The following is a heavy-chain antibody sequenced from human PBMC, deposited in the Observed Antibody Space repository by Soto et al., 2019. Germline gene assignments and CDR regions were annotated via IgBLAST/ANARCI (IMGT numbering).Heavy chain of an antibody. CDR2: ISGNGDT. V-gene: IGHV3-23*01. Sequence: DVQLLESGGGSVQPGGSLRLSCEASGLTINNYAMSWVRQAPGAGLEWVSSISGNGDTYYADSVKGRFTLSRDTSKNTLSLQMTSLRAEDTAVYYCAKELERHFDFHSWGQGTLVIVS. CDR1: GLTINNYA. J-gene: IGHJ4*02. CDR3: AKELERHFDFHS. D-gene: IGHD1-1*01.